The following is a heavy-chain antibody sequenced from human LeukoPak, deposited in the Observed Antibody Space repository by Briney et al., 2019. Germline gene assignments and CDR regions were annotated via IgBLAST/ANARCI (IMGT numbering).Heavy chain of an antibody. Sequence: PGGSLRLSCAASGFAFSAYAMSWVRQAPGKGLEWVSYISSSGSTIYYADSVKGRFTISRDNAKNSLYLQMNSLRAEDTAVYYCAELGITMIGGVWGKGTTVTISS. CDR2: ISSSGSTI. J-gene: IGHJ6*04. CDR1: GFAFSAYA. D-gene: IGHD3-10*02. V-gene: IGHV3-11*04. CDR3: AELGITMIGGV.